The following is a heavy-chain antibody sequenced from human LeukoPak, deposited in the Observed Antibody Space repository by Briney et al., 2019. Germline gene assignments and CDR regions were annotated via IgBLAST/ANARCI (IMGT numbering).Heavy chain of an antibody. CDR2: ISSSSSTI. CDR1: GFTFSRYS. Sequence: GGSLRLSCAASGFTFSRYSMNWVRQAPGKGLEWVSYISSSSSTIYYADSVEGRFTISRDNAKNSLYLQMNSLRAEDTAVYYCARGGKRYCSSTSCYTPFDYWGQGTLVTVSS. V-gene: IGHV3-48*04. J-gene: IGHJ4*02. CDR3: ARGGKRYCSSTSCYTPFDY. D-gene: IGHD2-2*02.